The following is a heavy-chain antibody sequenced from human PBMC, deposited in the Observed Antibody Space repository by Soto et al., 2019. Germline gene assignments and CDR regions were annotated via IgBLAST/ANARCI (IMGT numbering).Heavy chain of an antibody. CDR3: AGRGDACDI. CDR1: GGSISSSSYY. Sequence: QLQLQESGPGLVKPSETLSLTCTVSGGSISSSSYYWGWIRQPPGKGLEWVGSIYYSGSTYYNPSLKSRVTISVDTSKNQFSLNLSTVTAADTAVYYCAGRGDACDIWGQGTMVTVSS. J-gene: IGHJ3*02. V-gene: IGHV4-39*01. CDR2: IYYSGST. D-gene: IGHD3-16*01.